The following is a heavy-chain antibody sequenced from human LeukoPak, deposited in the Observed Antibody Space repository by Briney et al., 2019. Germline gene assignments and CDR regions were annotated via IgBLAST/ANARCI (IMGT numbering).Heavy chain of an antibody. J-gene: IGHJ4*02. CDR2: ISYDGSNK. V-gene: IGHV3-30-3*01. CDR1: GFTFSSYA. D-gene: IGHD5-18*01. CDR3: ARDAGATRIQLWSLVELYYFDY. Sequence: QAGGSLRLSCAASGFTFSSYAMHWVRQAPGKGLEWVAVISYDGSNKYYADSVKGRFTISRDNSKNTLYLQMNSLRAEDAAVYYCARDAGATRIQLWSLVELYYFDYWGQGTLVTVSS.